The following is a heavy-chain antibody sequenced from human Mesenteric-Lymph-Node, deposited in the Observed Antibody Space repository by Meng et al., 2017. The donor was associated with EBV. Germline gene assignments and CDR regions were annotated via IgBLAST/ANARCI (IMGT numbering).Heavy chain of an antibody. CDR3: ARRREYSSGWPIDY. Sequence: QVQLQEQGPGLVKPSGTLSLTCAVSGDSLTSTNWWSWVRQPPGKGLEWIGEIFHSGITNYNPSLKSRITLSVDKSKNLFSLNLSSVTAADTAVYFCARRREYSSGWPIDYWGQGTLVTVSS. J-gene: IGHJ4*02. CDR2: IFHSGIT. V-gene: IGHV4-4*02. CDR1: GDSLTSTNW. D-gene: IGHD6-19*01.